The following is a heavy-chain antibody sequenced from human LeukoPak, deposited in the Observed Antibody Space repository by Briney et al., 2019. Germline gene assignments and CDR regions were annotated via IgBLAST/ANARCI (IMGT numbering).Heavy chain of an antibody. Sequence: GGSLRLSCAASGFTFSSYAMHWVRQAPGKGLEWVAVISYDGSNEFYADSVKGRFTISRDNSKNTLYLHINSLRPEDTAVYYCARDETNYYVSSVYYYGGPDYWGQGTLVTVSS. V-gene: IGHV3-30*04. CDR1: GFTFSSYA. J-gene: IGHJ4*02. D-gene: IGHD3-22*01. CDR3: ARDETNYYVSSVYYYGGPDY. CDR2: ISYDGSNE.